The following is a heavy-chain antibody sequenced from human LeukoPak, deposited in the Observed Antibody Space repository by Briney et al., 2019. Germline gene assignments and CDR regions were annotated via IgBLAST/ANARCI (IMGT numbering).Heavy chain of an antibody. CDR3: ARDSNYYGSARNSYYYYYGMDV. CDR1: GFTFSSYW. Sequence: GGSLRLSCAASGFTFSSYWMHWVRQAPGKGLVWVSRINSDGSSTSYADSVKGQFTISRDNTKNTLYLQMNSLRAEDTAVYYCARDSNYYGSARNSYYYYYGMDVWGQGTTVTVSS. D-gene: IGHD3-10*01. CDR2: INSDGSST. J-gene: IGHJ6*02. V-gene: IGHV3-74*01.